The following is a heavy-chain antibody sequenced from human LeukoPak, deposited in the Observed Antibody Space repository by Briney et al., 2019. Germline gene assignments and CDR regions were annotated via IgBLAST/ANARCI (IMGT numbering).Heavy chain of an antibody. V-gene: IGHV3-23*01. CDR2: ISGGGDIT. CDR1: GFNFANHA. CDR3: VREDTPATANY. D-gene: IGHD2-21*02. J-gene: IGHJ4*02. Sequence: GGSLRLSCAASGFNFANHAMSWVRQTAGKGLEWVSAISGGGDITYCADSVKGRFTISRDNSKDTLFLQMHSLRPGDTAVYYCVREDTPATANYWGQGTLVTISP.